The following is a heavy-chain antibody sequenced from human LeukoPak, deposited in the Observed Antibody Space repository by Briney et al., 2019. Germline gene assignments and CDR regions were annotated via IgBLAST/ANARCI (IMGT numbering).Heavy chain of an antibody. CDR1: GGSISSYY. CDR2: IYYSGST. Sequence: PSETLSLTCTVSGGSISSYYWSWIRQPPGKGLEWIGYIYYSGSTNYNASLKSRVTISVDTSKNQFSLKLSSVTAADTAVYYCARGNRVVVHLWGQGTLVTVSS. V-gene: IGHV4-59*01. J-gene: IGHJ4*02. D-gene: IGHD3-22*01. CDR3: ARGNRVVVHL.